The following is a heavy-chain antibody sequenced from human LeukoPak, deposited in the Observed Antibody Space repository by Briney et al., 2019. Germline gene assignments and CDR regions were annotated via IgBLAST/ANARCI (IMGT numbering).Heavy chain of an antibody. CDR1: GFSLSNYG. CDR2: LLYDGNTK. Sequence: GGSLRLSCAASGFSLSNYGMGWVRQAPGKGLEWVAALLYDGNTKHYADSVRGRFTISRDISKNTFYVQMNSLTAEDTAVYYCARDHRPEIQYYYLDVWGKGTTVAVSS. CDR3: ARDHRPEIQYYYLDV. D-gene: IGHD1-14*01. V-gene: IGHV3-33*01. J-gene: IGHJ6*03.